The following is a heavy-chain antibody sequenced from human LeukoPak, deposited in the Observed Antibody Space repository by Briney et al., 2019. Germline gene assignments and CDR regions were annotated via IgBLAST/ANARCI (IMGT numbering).Heavy chain of an antibody. CDR2: ISSRNTHI. D-gene: IGHD5-24*01. Sequence: GGSLRLSCAASGFSFSVYNMNWVRQAPGEGLEWISSISSRNTHIYYADSVRGRFTISRDNAKNSLYLQMNSLRAEDTAVYYCARDGMADGTFDFWGQGTLVIVSS. V-gene: IGHV3-21*01. CDR3: ARDGMADGTFDF. CDR1: GFSFSVYN. J-gene: IGHJ4*02.